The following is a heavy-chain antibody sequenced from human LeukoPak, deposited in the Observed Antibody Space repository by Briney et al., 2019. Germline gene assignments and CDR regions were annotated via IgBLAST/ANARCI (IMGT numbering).Heavy chain of an antibody. D-gene: IGHD2-15*01. CDR2: ISASGGST. Sequence: GGSLRLSCAASGFTFSTSAMTWVRQAPGKGLEWVSGISASGGSTYYADSVKGRFTISRDNSKNTLYLQVNSLRAEDTAIYYCSRDRCNGGSCDDSESDPWGQGTLVTVSS. CDR3: SRDRCNGGSCDDSESDP. J-gene: IGHJ5*02. CDR1: GFTFSTSA. V-gene: IGHV3-23*01.